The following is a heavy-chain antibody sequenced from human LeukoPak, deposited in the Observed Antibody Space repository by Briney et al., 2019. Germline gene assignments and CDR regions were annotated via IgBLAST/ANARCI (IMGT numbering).Heavy chain of an antibody. Sequence: PSETLSLTCTVSGGSVSSGNYYWSWIRQPPGKGLEWIGYIYYSGSTNYNPSLKSRVTISVDTSKNQFSLKLSSATAADTAVYYCARGAYSSSAAYYYYYMDVWGKGTTVTVSS. CDR2: IYYSGST. D-gene: IGHD6-6*01. J-gene: IGHJ6*03. CDR1: GGSVSSGNYY. V-gene: IGHV4-61*01. CDR3: ARGAYSSSAAYYYYYMDV.